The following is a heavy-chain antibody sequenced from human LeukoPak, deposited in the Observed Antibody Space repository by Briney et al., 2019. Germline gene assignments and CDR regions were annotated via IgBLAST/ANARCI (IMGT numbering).Heavy chain of an antibody. V-gene: IGHV5-51*01. CDR1: GYTFRAYF. CDR3: ARMSNGCFDY. D-gene: IGHD6-19*01. CDR2: VYPGDPDT. Sequence: KSGESLKISCKTSGYTFRAYFIGWVRQMPGKGLEWMGVVYPGDPDTRYSPSFQGQVTISANKSISTAYLQWSSLKASDTAMYYCARMSNGCFDYWGQRTLVTVSS. J-gene: IGHJ4*02.